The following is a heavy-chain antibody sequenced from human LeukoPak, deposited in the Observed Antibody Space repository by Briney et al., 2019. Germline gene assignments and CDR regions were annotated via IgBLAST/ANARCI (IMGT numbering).Heavy chain of an antibody. CDR1: GYTFTSYG. D-gene: IGHD2-15*01. J-gene: IGHJ4*02. V-gene: IGHV1-69*13. CDR2: IIPIFGTA. CDR3: ARDRDCSGGSCPAVFDY. Sequence: AASVKVSCKASGYTFTSYGIAWVRQAPGQGLEWMGGIIPIFGTANYAQKFQGRVTITADESTSTAYMELSSLRSEDTAVYYCARDRDCSGGSCPAVFDYWGQGTLVTVSS.